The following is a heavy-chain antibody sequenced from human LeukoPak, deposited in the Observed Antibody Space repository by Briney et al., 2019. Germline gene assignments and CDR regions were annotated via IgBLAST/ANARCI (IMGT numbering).Heavy chain of an antibody. V-gene: IGHV4-59*08. CDR2: IDYSGSA. Sequence: SETLSLTCTVSGGSMNMYYWSWIRQPPGKGLEWIGCIDYSGSANYSPSLKSRVAISLDTSKNQFSLKLSSVTASDTAVYYCARTEYYFDYWGQGTLVTVSS. CDR3: ARTEYYFDY. CDR1: GGSMNMYY. J-gene: IGHJ4*02.